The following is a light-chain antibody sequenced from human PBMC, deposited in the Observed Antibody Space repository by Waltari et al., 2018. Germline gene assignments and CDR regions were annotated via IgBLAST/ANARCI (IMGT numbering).Light chain of an antibody. CDR2: DAS. CDR1: QDIDNY. CDR3: QQYNAYPFT. J-gene: IGKJ4*01. Sequence: DVQMTHSPSSVSASVGDRVTITFRASQDIDNYVAWFQHKTGQAPKSLIYDASSLQSGLPSRFSGSGSGTHFTLTISALQSEDFTTYYCQQYNAYPFTFGGGTKIEI. V-gene: IGKV1-16*01.